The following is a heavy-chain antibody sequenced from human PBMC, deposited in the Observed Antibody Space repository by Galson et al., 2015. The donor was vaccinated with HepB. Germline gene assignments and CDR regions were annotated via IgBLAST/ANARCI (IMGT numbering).Heavy chain of an antibody. CDR2: ISYDGSNK. Sequence: SLRLSCAASGFTFSSYGMHWVRQAPGKGLEWVAVISYDGSNKYYADSVKGRFTISRDNSKNTLYLQMNSLRAEDTAVYYCAKDLRRSGMDVWGQGTTVTVSS. V-gene: IGHV3-30*18. CDR1: GFTFSSYG. J-gene: IGHJ6*02. D-gene: IGHD4-17*01. CDR3: AKDLRRSGMDV.